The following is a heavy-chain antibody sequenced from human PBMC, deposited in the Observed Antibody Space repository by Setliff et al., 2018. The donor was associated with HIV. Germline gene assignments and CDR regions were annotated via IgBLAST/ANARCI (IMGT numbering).Heavy chain of an antibody. CDR3: ARELYREWDY. CDR1: GFTFSSYW. Sequence: PGGSLRLSCTASGFTFSSYWMSWVRQAPGKGLEWVSVIYGGGTTHYADSVKGRFTISRDNSKNTVYLQMNSLRVEDTAVYYCARELYREWDYWGQGTLVTVSS. V-gene: IGHV3-66*02. J-gene: IGHJ4*02. D-gene: IGHD3-10*01. CDR2: IYGGGTT.